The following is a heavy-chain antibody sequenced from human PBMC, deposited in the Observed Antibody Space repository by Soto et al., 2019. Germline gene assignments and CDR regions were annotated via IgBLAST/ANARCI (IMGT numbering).Heavy chain of an antibody. D-gene: IGHD3-22*01. V-gene: IGHV3-21*01. CDR2: ISGTSSYI. J-gene: IGHJ5*02. CDR1: GFNLSTYS. CDR3: ARDFAYYDSSGYYEGMSWFDP. Sequence: GGSLRLSCVASGFNLSTYSMNWVRQAPGKGLEWVSCISGTSSYIFDADSVRGRFTISRDSAKNSVYLQMNSLRAEDTAVYYCARDFAYYDSSGYYEGMSWFDPWGQGTLVTVSS.